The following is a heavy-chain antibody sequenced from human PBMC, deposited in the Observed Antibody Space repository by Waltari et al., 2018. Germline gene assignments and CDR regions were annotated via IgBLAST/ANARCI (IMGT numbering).Heavy chain of an antibody. CDR3: AKDVALLVVPAAHDWFDP. CDR2: ISGVGMTT. D-gene: IGHD2-2*01. Sequence: VQLVDSGGDMVQPGGSLRLSCAASGFTFTSYAMHWVRQAPGKGLGWVSGISGVGMTTYYADSVRGRFTISRDNAKNTVYLQMDSLRVEDTAVYYCAKDVALLVVPAAHDWFDPWGQGTLVTVSS. CDR1: GFTFTSYA. J-gene: IGHJ5*02. V-gene: IGHV3-23*04.